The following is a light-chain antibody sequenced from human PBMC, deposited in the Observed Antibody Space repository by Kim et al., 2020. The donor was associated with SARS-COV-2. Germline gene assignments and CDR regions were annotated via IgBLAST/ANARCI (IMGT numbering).Light chain of an antibody. CDR3: VAWDDRLNGPV. V-gene: IGLV1-36*01. J-gene: IGLJ3*02. CDR2: YDD. CDR1: SSNIGNNA. Sequence: RQRVTISCSGSSSNIGNNAVNWYQQLPGKAPKLLIYYDDLLPSGVSDRFSGSKSGTSASLAISGLQSEDEADYYCVAWDDRLNGPVFGGGTQLTVL.